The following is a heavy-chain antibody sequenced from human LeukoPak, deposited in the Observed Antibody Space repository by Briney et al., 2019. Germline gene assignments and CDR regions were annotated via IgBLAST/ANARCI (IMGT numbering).Heavy chain of an antibody. CDR1: GDSIRSGNAY. J-gene: IGHJ6*02. CDR2: IYYVGSP. CDR3: ASIPITKRAMDV. V-gene: IGHV4-39*01. Sequence: SETLSLTCSVSGDSIRSGNAYWGWIRQSPLKGLEWIASIYYVGSPHSNPSLNSRRVTMSVDTAKNQFSLKLPSVTAADTAVYYCASIPITKRAMDVWAKGPRSPSL. D-gene: IGHD3-3*01.